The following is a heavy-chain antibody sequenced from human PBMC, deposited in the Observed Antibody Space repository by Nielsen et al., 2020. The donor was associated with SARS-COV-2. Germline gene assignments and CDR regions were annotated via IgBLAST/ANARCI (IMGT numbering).Heavy chain of an antibody. D-gene: IGHD3-3*01. Sequence: SETLSLTFAVYGSSFSGYYWSWFRQPPGKGLEWIGEINHSGSTNYNPSLKSRVTISVDTSKNQFSLKLSSVTAADTAVYYCARAHYDFWSGYYIDYWGQGTLVTVSS. J-gene: IGHJ4*02. CDR3: ARAHYDFWSGYYIDY. CDR1: GSSFSGYY. V-gene: IGHV4-34*01. CDR2: INHSGST.